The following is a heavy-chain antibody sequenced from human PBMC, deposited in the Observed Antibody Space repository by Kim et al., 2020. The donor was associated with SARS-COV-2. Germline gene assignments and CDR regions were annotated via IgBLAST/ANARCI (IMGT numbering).Heavy chain of an antibody. CDR1: GGTFSSYA. J-gene: IGHJ6*02. D-gene: IGHD3-10*01. CDR3: ARTYGSGTHGDLYYYYGMDV. Sequence: SVKVSCKASGGTFSSYAISWVRQAPGQGLEWMGGIISIFGTANYAQKFQGRVTITADESTSTAYMELSSLRSEDTAVYYCARTYGSGTHGDLYYYYGMDVWGQGTTVTVSS. CDR2: IISIFGTA. V-gene: IGHV1-69*13.